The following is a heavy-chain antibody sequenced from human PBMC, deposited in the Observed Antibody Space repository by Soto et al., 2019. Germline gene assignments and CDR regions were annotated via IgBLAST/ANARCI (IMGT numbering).Heavy chain of an antibody. J-gene: IGHJ6*02. V-gene: IGHV3-21*01. CDR1: GFTFSSYS. Sequence: PGGSLRLSCAASGFTFSSYSMNWVRQAPGKGLEWVSSISSSSSYIYYADSVKGRFTISRDNAKNSLYLQMNSLRAEDTAVYYCARSNNWKLPYGMDVWGQGTTVTVSS. D-gene: IGHD1-20*01. CDR2: ISSSSSYI. CDR3: ARSNNWKLPYGMDV.